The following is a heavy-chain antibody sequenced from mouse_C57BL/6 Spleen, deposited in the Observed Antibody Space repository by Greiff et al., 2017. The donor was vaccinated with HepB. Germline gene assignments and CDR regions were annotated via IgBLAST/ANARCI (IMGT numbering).Heavy chain of an antibody. CDR2: INHNNGGT. D-gene: IGHD3-2*02. J-gene: IGHJ2*01. CDR3: AMGAAQSRYCDY. Sequence: EVQLQQSGPELVKPGASVEMSCKASGYTFTDYNMHWVKQSHGKSLEWIGYINHNNGGTSYNQKFKGKSTLTVNKSSSTAYMKLRSLTSEASAVYYCAMGAAQSRYCDYWGQGTTLPVSS. CDR1: GYTFTDYN. V-gene: IGHV1-22*01.